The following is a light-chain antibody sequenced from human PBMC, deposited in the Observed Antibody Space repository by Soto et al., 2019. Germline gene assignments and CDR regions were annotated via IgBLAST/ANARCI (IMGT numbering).Light chain of an antibody. J-gene: IGKJ4*01. CDR1: QDISNH. CDR3: QQLKSYPLP. V-gene: IGKV1-9*01. Sequence: IQVSQSPSSLSASLGDRVTITCQASQDISNHLNWYQQKPGKAPKSLIYSASSLQRGVPSRFSGSGSGTEFTLTVSSLQPEDFAPYYCQQLKSYPLPFGGGTKVDIK. CDR2: SAS.